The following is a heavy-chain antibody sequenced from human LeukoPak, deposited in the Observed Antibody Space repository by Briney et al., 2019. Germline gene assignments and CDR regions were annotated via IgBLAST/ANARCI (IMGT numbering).Heavy chain of an antibody. CDR2: ISWNSGGI. CDR1: GFTFSSYE. Sequence: PGGSLRLSCAASGFTFSSYEMNWVRQAPGKGLEWVSSISWNSGGIAYVDSVKGRFTISRDNTKKSLYLQMNSLRPEDMALYYCAKGSGDGIYYYYMDVWGTGTMVTVSS. J-gene: IGHJ6*03. D-gene: IGHD7-27*01. V-gene: IGHV3-9*03. CDR3: AKGSGDGIYYYYMDV.